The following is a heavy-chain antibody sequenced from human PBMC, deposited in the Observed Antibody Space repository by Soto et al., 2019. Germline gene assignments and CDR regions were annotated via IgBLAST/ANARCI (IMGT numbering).Heavy chain of an antibody. CDR3: ARDGGGSSGSYSGDAFDI. V-gene: IGHV1-46*03. Sequence: ASVKVSCKASGYTFTSYYMHWVRQAPGQGLEWMGIINPSGGSTSYAQKFQGRVTMTRDTSTSTVYMELSSLRSEDTAVYYCARDGGGSSGSYSGDAFDIWGQGTMVTV. CDR2: INPSGGST. CDR1: GYTFTSYY. J-gene: IGHJ3*02. D-gene: IGHD3-10*01.